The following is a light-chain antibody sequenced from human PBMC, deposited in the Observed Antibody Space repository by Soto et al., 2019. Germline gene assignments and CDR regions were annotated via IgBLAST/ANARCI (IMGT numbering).Light chain of an antibody. CDR1: ESVSSNF. J-gene: IGKJ2*01. CDR3: HKNGSPDT. CDR2: GAS. Sequence: EIVLTQSPGTLSLSPGERVTLSCRASESVSSNFLAWYQQKPGQAPRLLIYGASSRAAGIPDRFSGSGSGTDFTLTINRVEPEDFALYYCHKNGSPDTFGQGTKLEIK. V-gene: IGKV3-20*01.